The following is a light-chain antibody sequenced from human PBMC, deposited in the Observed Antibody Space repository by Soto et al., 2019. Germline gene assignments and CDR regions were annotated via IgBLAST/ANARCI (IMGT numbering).Light chain of an antibody. CDR3: QQRSNWPWT. CDR1: QNVARNY. J-gene: IGKJ1*01. CDR2: DAS. V-gene: IGKV3D-20*02. Sequence: EIVLTQSPATLSSFPGDRVTLSCRASQNVARNYLAWYQQRPGQAPRLLIYDASTRATGIPDRFSGSGSGTDFTLTISSLEPEDFAVYYCQQRSNWPWTFGQGTKVDIK.